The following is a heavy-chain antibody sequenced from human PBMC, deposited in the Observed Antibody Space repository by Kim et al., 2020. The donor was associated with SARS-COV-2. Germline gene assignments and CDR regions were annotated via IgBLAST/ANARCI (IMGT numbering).Heavy chain of an antibody. CDR1: GGSISSSSYY. V-gene: IGHV4-39*07. Sequence: SETLSLTCTVSGGSISSSSYYWGWIRQPPGKGLEWIGSIYYSGSTYYNPSLKSRVTISVDMSKNQFSLKLSSVTAADTAVYYCARTYYYDSSGYYYDWYFDLWGRGTLVTVSS. CDR2: IYYSGST. J-gene: IGHJ2*01. D-gene: IGHD3-22*01. CDR3: ARTYYYDSSGYYYDWYFDL.